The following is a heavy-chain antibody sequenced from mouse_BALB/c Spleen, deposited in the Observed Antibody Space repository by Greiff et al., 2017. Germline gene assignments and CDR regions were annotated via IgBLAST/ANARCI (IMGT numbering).Heavy chain of an antibody. CDR2: ISSGGSYT. Sequence: EVKLMESGGGLVKPGGSLKLSCAASGFTFSSYAMSWVRQSPEKRLEWVAEISSGGSYTYYPDTVTGRFTISRDNAKNTLYLEMSSLRSEDTAMYYCARDEVRRVAWFAYWGQGTLVTVSA. CDR3: ARDEVRRVAWFAY. V-gene: IGHV5-9-4*01. CDR1: GFTFSSYA. D-gene: IGHD2-14*01. J-gene: IGHJ3*01.